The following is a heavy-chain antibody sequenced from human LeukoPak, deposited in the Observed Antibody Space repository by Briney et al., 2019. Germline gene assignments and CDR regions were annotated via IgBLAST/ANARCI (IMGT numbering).Heavy chain of an antibody. CDR2: INHSGST. CDR3: AGVSSDYGMDV. J-gene: IGHJ6*02. Sequence: PSETLSLTCAVYGGSFSGYYWSWIRQPPGKGLEWIGEINHSGSTNYNPSLKSRVTISVDTSKNQFSLKLSSVTAADTAVYYCAGVSSDYGMDVWGQGTTVTVSS. CDR1: GGSFSGYY. V-gene: IGHV4-34*01. D-gene: IGHD3-10*01.